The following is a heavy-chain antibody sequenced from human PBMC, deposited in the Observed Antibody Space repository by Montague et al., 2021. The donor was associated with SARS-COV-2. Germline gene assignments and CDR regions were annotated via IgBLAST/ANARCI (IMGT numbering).Heavy chain of an antibody. CDR3: AGSPRGIGAAGDVVAFDF. Sequence: SETLSLTCTVSGGSISSSSYYWGWIRQPPGKGLEWIGSIYYSGSTYYNPSLKSRVTISVDTSKNQFSLKLSSVTAADTAVYYCAGSPRGIGAAGDVVAFDFWGQGTKVTVSS. J-gene: IGHJ3*01. CDR1: GGSISSSSYY. CDR2: IYYSGST. V-gene: IGHV4-39*01. D-gene: IGHD6-13*01.